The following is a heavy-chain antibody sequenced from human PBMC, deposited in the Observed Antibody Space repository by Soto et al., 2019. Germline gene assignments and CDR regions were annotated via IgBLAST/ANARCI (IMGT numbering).Heavy chain of an antibody. CDR2: IYWDDDK. D-gene: IGHD6-19*01. CDR3: THRLGGIGVAGTFDY. Sequence: QITLKESGPTLVKPTQTLTLTCTFSGFSLSTSGVGVGWIRQPPGKALEWLALIYWDDDKRYSPSLKSRLTITKDTSKNQVVLTLTNMDPVDTATYYCTHRLGGIGVAGTFDYWGQGTLVTVSS. V-gene: IGHV2-5*02. CDR1: GFSLSTSGVG. J-gene: IGHJ4*02.